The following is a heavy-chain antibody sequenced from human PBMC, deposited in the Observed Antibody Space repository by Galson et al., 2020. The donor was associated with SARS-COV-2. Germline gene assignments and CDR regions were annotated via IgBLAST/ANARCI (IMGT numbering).Heavy chain of an antibody. V-gene: IGHV1-2*02. Sequence: ASVKVSCKASGYTFTDYYIHWVRQAPGQGLEWMGWNNPKSGGPNYAQKFEGRVTMTRDTSITTAYMELSRLRADDTAVYYCARLRYYDVLTGYIVDVWGQGTMVTVSS. CDR1: GYTFTDYY. CDR2: NNPKSGGP. CDR3: ARLRYYDVLTGYIVDV. J-gene: IGHJ6*02. D-gene: IGHD3-9*01.